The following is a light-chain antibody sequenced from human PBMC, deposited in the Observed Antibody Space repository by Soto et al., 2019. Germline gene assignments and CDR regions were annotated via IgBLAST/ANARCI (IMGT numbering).Light chain of an antibody. V-gene: IGLV2-23*01. CDR2: EGN. CDR3: CSYAGSDNFYV. CDR1: DVGSFLL. Sequence: QAVLTHSASVCGSPGHSITIACSDVGSFLLVSWYQQRPGKAPQLIIYEGNKRPSGISNRFSGFKSDNTASLTVSGLQAEDEADYYCCSYAGSDNFYVFGSGTKVTVL. J-gene: IGLJ1*01.